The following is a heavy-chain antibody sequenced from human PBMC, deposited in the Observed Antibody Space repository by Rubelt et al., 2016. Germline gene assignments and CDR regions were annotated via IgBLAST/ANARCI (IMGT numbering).Heavy chain of an antibody. D-gene: IGHD6-13*01. CDR3: AKGVIGAAGVYGDNFDY. CDR2: ISGSGGST. J-gene: IGHJ4*02. CDR1: GFTFSSYA. V-gene: IGHV3-23*04. Sequence: QLVESGGGLVQPGRSLRLSCAASGFTFSSYAMSWVRQAPGKGLEWVSAISGSGGSTYYADSVKGRFTISRDNSKNTLYLQMNSLRAEDTAVYYCAKGVIGAAGVYGDNFDYWGQGTLVTVSS.